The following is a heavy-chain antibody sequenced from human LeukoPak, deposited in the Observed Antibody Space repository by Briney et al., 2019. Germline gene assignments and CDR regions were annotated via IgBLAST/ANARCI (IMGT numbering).Heavy chain of an antibody. CDR1: GYSISSGYY. V-gene: IGHV4-38-2*02. CDR3: ATYRQVLLPFES. J-gene: IGHJ4*02. Sequence: SETLSLTCTVSGYSISSGYYWGWIRQPPGKGLEWIVVYHVGTTDYNPSLRSRVTISVDGSKNQMSLTLRSVAAEDTAIYYCATYRQVLLPFESWGQGTLVTVSS. CDR2: VYHVGTT. D-gene: IGHD2-8*02.